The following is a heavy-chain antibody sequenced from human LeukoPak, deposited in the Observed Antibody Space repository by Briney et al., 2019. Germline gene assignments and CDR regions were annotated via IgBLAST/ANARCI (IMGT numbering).Heavy chain of an antibody. Sequence: PSETLSLTCTVSGGFLSSYYWGWIRQPPGKGLGWIGSIYYSGSTYYNPSLKSRVTISVDTSKNQFSLKLSSVTAADTAVYYCARGGFDYWGQGTLVTVSS. V-gene: IGHV4-39*07. J-gene: IGHJ4*02. D-gene: IGHD1-26*01. CDR2: IYYSGST. CDR3: ARGGFDY. CDR1: GGFLSSYY.